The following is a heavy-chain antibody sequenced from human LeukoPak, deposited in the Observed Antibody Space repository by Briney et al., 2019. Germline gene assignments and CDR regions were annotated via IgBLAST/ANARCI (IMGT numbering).Heavy chain of an antibody. CDR3: VRDHVSPGLSKWFDP. CDR2: IYTSGST. J-gene: IGHJ6*04. CDR1: GGSISSRTYY. D-gene: IGHD3-10*01. V-gene: IGHV4-61*02. Sequence: SETLSLTCTVSGGSISSRTYYWSWIRQPAGKGLEWIGRIYTSGSTNYNPSLKSRLTISITTSKNQFSLKVTSVTASDTAMYYCVRDHVSPGLSKWFDPWGKGTTVTVSS.